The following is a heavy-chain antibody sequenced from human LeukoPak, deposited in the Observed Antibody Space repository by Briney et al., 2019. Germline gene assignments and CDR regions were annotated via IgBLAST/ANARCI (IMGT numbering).Heavy chain of an antibody. CDR2: INPNSGGT. D-gene: IGHD6-19*01. V-gene: IGHV1-2*06. CDR3: ATLDGSGIAVAGYNWFDP. Sequence: GASVKVSCKASGYTFTGYYMHWVRQAPGQGLEWMGRINPNSGGTNYAQKSQGRVTMTRDTSISTAYMELSRLRSDDTAVYYCATLDGSGIAVAGYNWFDPWGQGTLVTVSS. J-gene: IGHJ5*02. CDR1: GYTFTGYY.